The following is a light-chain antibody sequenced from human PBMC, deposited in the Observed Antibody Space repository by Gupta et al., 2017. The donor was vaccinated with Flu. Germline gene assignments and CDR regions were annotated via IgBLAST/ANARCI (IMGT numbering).Light chain of an antibody. CDR3: HQYCRLPFT. J-gene: IGKJ3*01. Sequence: GNRATITCQTRQVITSFLAWYQQKPGKAPRLLIYDAFHLAPGVPYRFTGGRSGTDFTLTITSLQPEDIALYYCHQYCRLPFTFGPGTEVQVK. CDR2: DAF. V-gene: IGKV1-33*01. CDR1: QVITSF.